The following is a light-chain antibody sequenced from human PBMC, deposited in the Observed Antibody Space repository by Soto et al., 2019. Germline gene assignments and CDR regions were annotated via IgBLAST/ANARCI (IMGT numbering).Light chain of an antibody. CDR2: DAS. Sequence: MTQSPSSLSVSPGERATLSCSASQSVSNNLAWYQQKPGQAPRLLIYDASTRATGIPARFSGSGSGTEFTLTINGLQSEDFAVYYCQQYNNWPPWTFGQGTKVEIK. CDR3: QQYNNWPPWT. V-gene: IGKV3-15*01. J-gene: IGKJ1*01. CDR1: QSVSNN.